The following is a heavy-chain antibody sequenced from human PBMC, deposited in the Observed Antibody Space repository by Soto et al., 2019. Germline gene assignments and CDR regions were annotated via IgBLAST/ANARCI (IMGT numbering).Heavy chain of an antibody. Sequence: EVQLLESGGGLVQPGGSLRLSCAASGFTFSSYAMSWVRQAPGKGLEWVSAISGSGGSTYYADSVKGRFTISRDNSKNTLYLQMNSLRAEATAVYYCAKTRAVLGELAHWGQGTLVTVSS. CDR3: AKTRAVLGELAH. CDR1: GFTFSSYA. V-gene: IGHV3-23*01. D-gene: IGHD1-26*01. J-gene: IGHJ4*02. CDR2: ISGSGGST.